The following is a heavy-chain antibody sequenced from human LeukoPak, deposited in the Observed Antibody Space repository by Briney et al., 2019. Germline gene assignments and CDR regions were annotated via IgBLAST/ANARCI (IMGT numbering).Heavy chain of an antibody. CDR1: GGSFSGYY. CDR2: INHSGST. J-gene: IGHJ4*02. CDR3: ARGHPGRI. D-gene: IGHD2/OR15-2a*01. Sequence: SETLALTCAVYGGSFSGYYWSWIRQPPGKGLEWIGEINHSGSTNYNPSLKSRVTISVDTSKNQFSLKLSSVTAADTAVYYCARGHPGRIWGQGTLVTVSS. V-gene: IGHV4-34*01.